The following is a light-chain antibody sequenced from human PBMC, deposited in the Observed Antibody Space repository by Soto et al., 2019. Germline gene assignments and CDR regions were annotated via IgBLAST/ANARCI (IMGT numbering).Light chain of an antibody. CDR2: SAS. J-gene: IGKJ1*01. CDR1: QSVGIK. Sequence: EIEMTQSPATLSVSPWERATLSCRASQSVGIKLAWYQQKPGQAPRLLMYSASTWASGIASRFSGGGSGTDFTLTISSLQSEDFAVYYCQQCNSWPRTFGQGTKVDIK. CDR3: QQCNSWPRT. V-gene: IGKV3-15*01.